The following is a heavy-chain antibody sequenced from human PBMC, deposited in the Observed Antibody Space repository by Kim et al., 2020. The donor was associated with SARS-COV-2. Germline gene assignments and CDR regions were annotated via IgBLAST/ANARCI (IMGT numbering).Heavy chain of an antibody. CDR3: ARSSITMVRTFFRVIGGMDV. J-gene: IGHJ6*02. Sequence: GRFTISRDNAKTSLYLQMNSLRAEDTAVYYCARSSITMVRTFFRVIGGMDVWGQGTTVTVSS. D-gene: IGHD3-10*01. V-gene: IGHV3-7*04.